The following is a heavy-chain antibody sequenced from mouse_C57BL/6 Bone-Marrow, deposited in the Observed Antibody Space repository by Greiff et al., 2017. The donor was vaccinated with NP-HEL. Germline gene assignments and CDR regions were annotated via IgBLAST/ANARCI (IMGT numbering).Heavy chain of an antibody. V-gene: IGHV1-72*01. J-gene: IGHJ3*01. CDR1: GYTFTSYW. CDR2: IYPNSGGT. Sequence: VKLMESGAELVKPGASVKLSCKASGYTFTSYWMHWVKQRPGRGLEWIGRIYPNSGGTQYNEKFKSTAPLTVDKPSSTAYMQLSSLTSEDSAVYYCARETRGYGNYFAYWGQGTLVTVSA. D-gene: IGHD2-1*01. CDR3: ARETRGYGNYFAY.